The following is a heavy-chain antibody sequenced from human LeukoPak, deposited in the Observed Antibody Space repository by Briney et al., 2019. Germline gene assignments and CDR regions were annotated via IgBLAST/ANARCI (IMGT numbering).Heavy chain of an antibody. D-gene: IGHD7-27*01. Sequence: PGGSLRLSCATSGFTFSDHYMTWIRQAPGKGLETVSYIYNGGDTIYYADSVRGRFTTSRDNAESSLYLQMDSLRVEDTAVYYCARGHWGLDYWGRGALVTVSS. CDR3: ARGHWGLDY. CDR1: GFTFSDHY. J-gene: IGHJ4*02. CDR2: IYNGGDTI. V-gene: IGHV3-11*04.